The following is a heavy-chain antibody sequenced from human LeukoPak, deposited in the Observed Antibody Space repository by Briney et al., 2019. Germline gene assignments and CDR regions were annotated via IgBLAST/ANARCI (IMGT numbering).Heavy chain of an antibody. V-gene: IGHV3-33*08. CDR2: IWYDGSNK. CDR3: ASDYCSGGSCYGGGTDY. Sequence: PGTSLRLSCTLSGLTFSRYAMNWVRQAPGKGLEWVAVIWYDGSNKYYADSVKGRFTISRDNSKNTLYLQMNSLRAEDTAVYYCASDYCSGGSCYGGGTDYWGQGTLVTVSS. CDR1: GLTFSRYA. D-gene: IGHD2-15*01. J-gene: IGHJ4*02.